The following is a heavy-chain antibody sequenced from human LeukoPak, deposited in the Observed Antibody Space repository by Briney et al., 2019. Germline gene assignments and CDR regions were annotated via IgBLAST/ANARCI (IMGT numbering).Heavy chain of an antibody. D-gene: IGHD5-24*01. CDR3: ARNRDGYNSFDY. Sequence: GGSLRLSCTASGFTFSSYSMNWVRQAPGKGLEWVSYISSGSTTIYYADSVKGRFTISRDNAKNSLYLQMNSLRAEDTAVYFCARNRDGYNSFDYWGQGTLVTVSS. CDR2: ISSGSTTI. J-gene: IGHJ4*02. V-gene: IGHV3-48*04. CDR1: GFTFSSYS.